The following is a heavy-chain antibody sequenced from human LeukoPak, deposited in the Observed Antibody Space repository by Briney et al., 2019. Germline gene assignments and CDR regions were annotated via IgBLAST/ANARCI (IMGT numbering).Heavy chain of an antibody. V-gene: IGHV4-59*01. CDR2: IYYSGST. CDR1: GGSISSYY. CDR3: ARAGASGSYWGGYYYYMDV. J-gene: IGHJ6*03. D-gene: IGHD1-26*01. Sequence: SETLSLTCTVSGGSISSYYWSWIRQPPGKGLEWIGYIYYSGSTNYNPSLKSRVTISVDTSKNQFSLKLSSVTAADTAVYYCARAGASGSYWGGYYYYMDVWGKGTTVTVS.